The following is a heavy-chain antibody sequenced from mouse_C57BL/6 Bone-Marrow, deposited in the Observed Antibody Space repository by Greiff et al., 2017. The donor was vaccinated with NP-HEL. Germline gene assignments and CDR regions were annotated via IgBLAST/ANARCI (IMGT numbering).Heavy chain of an antibody. D-gene: IGHD1-1*01. Sequence: QVHVKQPGAELVMPGASVKLSCKASGYTFTSYWLHWVKQRPGQGLEWIGEIDPSDSYTNYNQKFKGQSTLTVDKSSSTAYMQLSSLTSEDSAVYYCARANYYGSSPLYAMDYWGQGTSVTVSS. CDR3: ARANYYGSSPLYAMDY. J-gene: IGHJ4*01. CDR2: IDPSDSYT. CDR1: GYTFTSYW. V-gene: IGHV1-69*01.